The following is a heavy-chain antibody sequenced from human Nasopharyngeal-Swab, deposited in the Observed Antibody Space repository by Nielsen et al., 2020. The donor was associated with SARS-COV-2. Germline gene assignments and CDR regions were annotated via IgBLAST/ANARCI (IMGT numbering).Heavy chain of an antibody. J-gene: IGHJ4*02. V-gene: IGHV3-15*01. CDR2: IKSKTEGETI. Sequence: GASLKISCVVSGFTFSNAWMSWGRQAPGKGLEWIGRIKSKTEGETIDYAAPAKGRFTISRDDTKNTLYLQMNGLEIEDTSVSYCTTRTVTRIDYWGQGTLVAVSS. D-gene: IGHD4-11*01. CDR1: GFTFSNAW. CDR3: TTRTVTRIDY.